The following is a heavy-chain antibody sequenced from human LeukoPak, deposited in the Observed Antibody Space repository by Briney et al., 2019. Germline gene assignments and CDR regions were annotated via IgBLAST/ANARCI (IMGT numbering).Heavy chain of an antibody. Sequence: PSETLSLTCTVSGGSISSGDYYWSWIRQPPGKGLEWIGYIYYSGSTYYNPSLKSRVTISVDTSKNQFSLKLSSVTAADTAVYYCARVVSAAIEIDYWGQGTLVTVSS. J-gene: IGHJ4*02. CDR3: ARVVSAAIEIDY. CDR2: IYYSGST. D-gene: IGHD2-2*01. CDR1: GGSISSGDYY. V-gene: IGHV4-30-4*01.